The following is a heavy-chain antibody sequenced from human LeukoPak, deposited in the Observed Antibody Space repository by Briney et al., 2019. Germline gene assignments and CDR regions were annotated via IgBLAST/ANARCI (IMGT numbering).Heavy chain of an antibody. CDR3: ARDQVDRIWYFDY. Sequence: GGSLRLSCAASGFPFSGDWMTWVRQAPGKGLQWVASTKGDGRGKYYVDSVKGRFTISRDNAKNSLSLQMNSLRAEDTAVYYCARDQVDRIWYFDYWGQGTLVTVSS. J-gene: IGHJ4*02. CDR1: GFPFSGDW. CDR2: TKGDGRGK. V-gene: IGHV3-7*01. D-gene: IGHD1-14*01.